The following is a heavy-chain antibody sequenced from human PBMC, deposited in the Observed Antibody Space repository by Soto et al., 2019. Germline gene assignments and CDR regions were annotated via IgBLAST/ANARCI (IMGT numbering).Heavy chain of an antibody. V-gene: IGHV1-69*01. CDR3: ARGGTSGWLKGAYDV. Sequence: QVQLVQSGAEVKKPGSSVKVSCKASGGTLNKHAITWVRRAPGQGLEWLGGIIPMFGIPNYPQKFQGRVTITAEDSTNTSHMELHSLTSDDTAVYYCARGGTSGWLKGAYDVWGQGTMVTVSS. CDR1: GGTLNKHA. CDR2: IIPMFGIP. J-gene: IGHJ3*01. D-gene: IGHD6-13*01.